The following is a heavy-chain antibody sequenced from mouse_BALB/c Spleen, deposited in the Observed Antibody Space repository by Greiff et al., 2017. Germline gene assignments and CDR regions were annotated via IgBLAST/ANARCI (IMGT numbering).Heavy chain of an antibody. J-gene: IGHJ4*01. CDR3: ARGAYGNYGRLYAMDY. D-gene: IGHD2-10*02. CDR2: ISYDGSN. Sequence: DVQLQESGPGLVKPSQSLSLTCSVTGYSITSGYYWNWIRQFPGNKLEWMGYISYDGSNNYNPSLKNRISITRDTSKNQFFLKLNSVTTEDTATYYCARGAYGNYGRLYAMDYWGQGTSVTVSS. V-gene: IGHV3-6*02. CDR1: GYSITSGYY.